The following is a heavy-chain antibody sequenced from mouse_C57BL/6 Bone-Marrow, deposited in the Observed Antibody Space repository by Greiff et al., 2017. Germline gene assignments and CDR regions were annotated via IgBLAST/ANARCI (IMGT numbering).Heavy chain of an antibody. CDR2: ISGGGGNT. J-gene: IGHJ3*01. D-gene: IGHD1-1*01. CDR3: ASPYYDGSSRFAY. V-gene: IGHV5-9*01. Sequence: DVKLVESGGGLVKPGGSLKLSCAASGFTFSSYTMSWVRQTPEKRLEWVATISGGGGNTYYPDSVKGRFTISRDNAKNTLYLQMSSLRSEDTALYYCASPYYDGSSRFAYWGQGTLVTVSA. CDR1: GFTFSSYT.